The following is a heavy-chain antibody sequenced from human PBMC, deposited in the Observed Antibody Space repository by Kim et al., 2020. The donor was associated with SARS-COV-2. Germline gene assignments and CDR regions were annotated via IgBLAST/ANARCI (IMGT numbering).Heavy chain of an antibody. Sequence: ASVKVSCKASGYTFTSYGISWVRQAPGQGLEWMGWISAYNGNTNYAQKLQGRVTMTTDTSTSTAYMELRSLRSDDTAVYYCARDRVSDLFGYCSSTSCYRERNWFDPWGQGTLVTVSS. D-gene: IGHD2-2*03. CDR3: ARDRVSDLFGYCSSTSCYRERNWFDP. CDR2: ISAYNGNT. CDR1: GYTFTSYG. V-gene: IGHV1-18*01. J-gene: IGHJ5*02.